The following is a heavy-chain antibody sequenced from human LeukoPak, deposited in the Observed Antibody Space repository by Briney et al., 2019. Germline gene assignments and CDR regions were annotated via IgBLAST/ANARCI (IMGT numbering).Heavy chain of an antibody. CDR2: IHYSGNT. CDR3: ARLGAGPTYYDFWSGYSSFYFDY. Sequence: KPSETLSLTCTVSGVSTSSSNYYWGWIRQPPGKGLEWIGGIHYSGNTYYNPSLKSRDTISVDTSKNQFSLKLSSVTAADTAVYYCARLGAGPTYYDFWSGYSSFYFDYWGQGTLVTVSS. V-gene: IGHV4-39*01. J-gene: IGHJ4*02. D-gene: IGHD3-3*01. CDR1: GVSTSSSNYY.